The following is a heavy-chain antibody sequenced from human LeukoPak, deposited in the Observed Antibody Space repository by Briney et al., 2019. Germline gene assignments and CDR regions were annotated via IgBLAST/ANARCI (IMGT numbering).Heavy chain of an antibody. Sequence: WISAYNGNTNYAQKLQGRVTMTTDTSTSTAYMELRSLRSDDTAVYYCARVGSGSYYPLYWGQGTLVTVSS. J-gene: IGHJ4*02. V-gene: IGHV1-18*01. D-gene: IGHD3-10*01. CDR3: ARVGSGSYYPLY. CDR2: ISAYNGNT.